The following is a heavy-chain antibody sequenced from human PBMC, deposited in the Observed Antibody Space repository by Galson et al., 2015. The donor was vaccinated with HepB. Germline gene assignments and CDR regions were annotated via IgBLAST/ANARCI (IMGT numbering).Heavy chain of an antibody. CDR2: IIPIFGTA. J-gene: IGHJ4*02. CDR3: AREGALGYCSSSSCSGGIVY. D-gene: IGHD2-2*01. Sequence: SVKVSCKASGGTFSSYAISWVRQAPGQGLEWMGGIIPIFGTANYAQKFQGRVTITADESTSTAYMELSSLRSEDTAVYYCAREGALGYCSSSSCSGGIVYWGQGTLVSASS. V-gene: IGHV1-69*13. CDR1: GGTFSSYA.